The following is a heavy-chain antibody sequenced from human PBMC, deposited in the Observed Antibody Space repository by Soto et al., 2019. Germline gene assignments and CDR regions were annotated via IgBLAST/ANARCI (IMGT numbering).Heavy chain of an antibody. CDR1: GFIFSNYA. J-gene: IGHJ5*02. Sequence: EVQLLESGGGLVQPGGSLRLSCAASGFIFSNYAMTWVRKAPGKGLEWVSSISGSGGSTYFADSVKGRFTISRDSSKNTLYLQMNNLIAEGKAVYYCVKGRVVYAKNWFDPCGQGTLVTVSS. D-gene: IGHD2-8*01. CDR2: ISGSGGST. V-gene: IGHV3-23*01. CDR3: VKGRVVYAKNWFDP.